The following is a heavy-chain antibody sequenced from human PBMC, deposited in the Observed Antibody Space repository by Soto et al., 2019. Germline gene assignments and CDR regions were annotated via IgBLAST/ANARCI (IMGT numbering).Heavy chain of an antibody. V-gene: IGHV4-31*03. CDR2: IYYSGST. CDR3: ARGKWELPPGMESDAFDI. Sequence: QVQLQESGPGLVKPSQTLSLTCTVSGGSISSGGYYWSWIRQHPGKGLEWLGYIYYSGSTYYNPSLKSRVTISVDTSKHQFALKLSSVSAADTAVYYCARGKWELPPGMESDAFDIWGQGTMVTVSS. CDR1: GGSISSGGYY. D-gene: IGHD1-26*01. J-gene: IGHJ3*02.